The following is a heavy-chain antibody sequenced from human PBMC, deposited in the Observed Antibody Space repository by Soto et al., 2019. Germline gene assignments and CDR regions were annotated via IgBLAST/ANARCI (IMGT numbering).Heavy chain of an antibody. J-gene: IGHJ3*02. V-gene: IGHV5-51*01. CDR2: IYPGDSDT. CDR3: ARLKSAYCSGGTCHQGVFDI. Sequence: GESLKISCKGSGYSFTSYWIGWVRQMPGKGLEWMGIIYPGDSDTKYSPSFQGQVTISVDKSINSAFLQWRSLKASDSAMYYCARLKSAYCSGGTCHQGVFDIWGQGTMVTVSS. CDR1: GYSFTSYW. D-gene: IGHD2-15*01.